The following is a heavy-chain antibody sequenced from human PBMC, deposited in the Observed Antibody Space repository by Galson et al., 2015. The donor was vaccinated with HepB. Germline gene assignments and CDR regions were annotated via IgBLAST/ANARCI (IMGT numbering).Heavy chain of an antibody. Sequence: SLRLSCAASGFTFSSYWMSWVRQAPGKGLEWVANIKQDGSEKYYVDSVKGRFTISRDNAKNSLYLQMNSLRAEDTAVYYCAREGHSGQYYYYYYMDVWGKGTTVTVSS. J-gene: IGHJ6*03. D-gene: IGHD2-15*01. CDR3: AREGHSGQYYYYYYMDV. CDR1: GFTFSSYW. CDR2: IKQDGSEK. V-gene: IGHV3-7*03.